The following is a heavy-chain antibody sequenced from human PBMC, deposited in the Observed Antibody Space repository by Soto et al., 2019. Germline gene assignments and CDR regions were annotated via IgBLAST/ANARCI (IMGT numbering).Heavy chain of an antibody. D-gene: IGHD3-3*01. CDR1: GFTFSSYS. J-gene: IGHJ6*02. CDR2: ISSSSSYI. V-gene: IGHV3-21*01. CDR3: TRHDSNYDFWSGSPPRYGMDV. Sequence: PGGSLRLSCAASGFTFSSYSMNWVRQAPGKGLEWVSSISSSSSYIYYADSVKGRFTISRDNAKNSLYLQMNSLRAEDTAVYYCTRHDSNYDFWSGSPPRYGMDVWGPGTTVTVSS.